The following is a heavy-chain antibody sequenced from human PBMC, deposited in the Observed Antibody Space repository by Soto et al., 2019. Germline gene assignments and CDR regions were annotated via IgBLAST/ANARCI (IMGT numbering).Heavy chain of an antibody. CDR1: GYTFTSYG. V-gene: IGHV1-18*01. CDR2: ISADSDKT. CDR3: ERERLMGVTGRLRN. D-gene: IGHD2-21*02. Sequence: VQLVQSGAEVKKPGASVKVSCKTSGYTFTSYGINWVRQAPGQGPPGMGWISADSDKTIYTQKIQGRVTMTTATSTSTASMELRSLRPDATAVAYCERERLMGVTGRLRNWGQGTLVTVSS. J-gene: IGHJ4*02.